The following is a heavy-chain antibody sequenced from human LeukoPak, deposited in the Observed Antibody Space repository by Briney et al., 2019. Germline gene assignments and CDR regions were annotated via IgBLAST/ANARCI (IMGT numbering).Heavy chain of an antibody. Sequence: GASVKVSCKASGYTFTDYDINWVRQATGQGLEWMGWMNPDSGITGYAQKFQGRVTLTMNTSISTAYMELSSLRSEDTAVYYCARGRTRKVAGLEGYWGQGTLVTVSS. CDR1: GYTFTDYD. V-gene: IGHV1-8*01. CDR3: ARGRTRKVAGLEGY. J-gene: IGHJ4*02. CDR2: MNPDSGIT. D-gene: IGHD6-19*01.